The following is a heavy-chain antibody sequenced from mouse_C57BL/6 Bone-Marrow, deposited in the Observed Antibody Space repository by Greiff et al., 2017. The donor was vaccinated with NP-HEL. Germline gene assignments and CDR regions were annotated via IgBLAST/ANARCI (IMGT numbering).Heavy chain of an antibody. D-gene: IGHD3-3*01. Sequence: QVQLQQSGAELVRPGTSVKVSCKASGYAFTNYLIEWVKQRPGQGLEWIGVINPGSGGTNYNEKFKGKATLTADTSSSTAYMQLSSLTSEDSAVYFCARGGTSYWGQGTTLTVSS. V-gene: IGHV1-54*01. CDR3: ARGGTSY. CDR2: INPGSGGT. J-gene: IGHJ2*01. CDR1: GYAFTNYL.